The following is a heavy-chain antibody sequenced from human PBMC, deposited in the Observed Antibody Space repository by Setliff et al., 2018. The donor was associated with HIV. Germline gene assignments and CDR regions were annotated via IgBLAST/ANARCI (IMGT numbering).Heavy chain of an antibody. V-gene: IGHV4-4*08. CDR3: TGDYNSGSHRFDY. J-gene: IGHJ4*02. CDR2: IYPIGSPDYPSGNT. D-gene: IGHD3-10*01. CDR1: GGSISSYY. Sequence: PSETLSLTCTVSGGSISSYYWSWIRQSPGKGLEWIGYIYPIGSPDYPSGNTVYNPSFRSRVTLSLDTSKNQFSLKLTSVTAADAAVSYCTGDYNSGSHRFDYWGQGTPVTVSS.